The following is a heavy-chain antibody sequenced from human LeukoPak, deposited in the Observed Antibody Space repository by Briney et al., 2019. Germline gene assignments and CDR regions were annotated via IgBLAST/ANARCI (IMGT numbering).Heavy chain of an antibody. D-gene: IGHD4-17*01. V-gene: IGHV4-34*01. CDR1: GGSFSGYY. Sequence: SETLSLTCAVYGGSFSGYYWSWIRRPPGKGLEWIGEINHSGSTNYNPSLKSRVTISVDTSKNQFSLKLSSVTAADTAVYYCARAGQGVTVTFDYWGQGTLVTVSS. J-gene: IGHJ4*02. CDR3: ARAGQGVTVTFDY. CDR2: INHSGST.